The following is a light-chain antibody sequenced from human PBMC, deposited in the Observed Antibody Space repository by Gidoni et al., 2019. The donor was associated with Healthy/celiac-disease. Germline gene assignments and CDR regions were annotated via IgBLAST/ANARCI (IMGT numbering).Light chain of an antibody. J-gene: IGLJ2*01. Sequence: SYALTQPLSVSVALGQPARITCGGNNIGSKNVHWYQQKPGQAPVLVIYRDSNRPSGIPERFSGSNSGNTATLTISRAQAGDEADYYCQVWDSSTVVFGGGTKLTVL. CDR2: RDS. V-gene: IGLV3-9*01. CDR1: NIGSKN. CDR3: QVWDSSTVV.